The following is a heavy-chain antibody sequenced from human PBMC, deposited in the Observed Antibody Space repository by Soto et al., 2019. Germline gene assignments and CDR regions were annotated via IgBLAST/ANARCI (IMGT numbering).Heavy chain of an antibody. V-gene: IGHV3-15*01. Sequence: GGSLRLSCAASGFTFSNAWMSWVRQAPGKGLEWVGRIKSKTDGGTTDYAAPVKGRFTISRDDSKNTLYLQMNSLKTEDTAVNYCPKDITTVTTNDYGGREPLVTISP. D-gene: IGHD4-17*01. CDR1: GFTFSNAW. CDR2: IKSKTDGGTT. CDR3: PKDITTVTTNDY. J-gene: IGHJ4*02.